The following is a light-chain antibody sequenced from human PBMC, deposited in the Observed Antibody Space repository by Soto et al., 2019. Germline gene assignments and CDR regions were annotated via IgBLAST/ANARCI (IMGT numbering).Light chain of an antibody. CDR3: AAWDDSLNGVI. Sequence: QSVLAQPPSASGTPGQRVTISCSGSGSNIGRNPVNWYQQLPGTAPNLLIYKNDQRPSGVPDRFSGSKSGPSASLAISGLQSEDEADYYCAAWDDSLNGVIFGGGTKLTVL. V-gene: IGLV1-44*01. J-gene: IGLJ2*01. CDR2: KND. CDR1: GSNIGRNP.